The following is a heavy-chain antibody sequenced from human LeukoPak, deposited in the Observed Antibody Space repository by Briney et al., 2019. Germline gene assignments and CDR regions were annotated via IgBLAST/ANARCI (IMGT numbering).Heavy chain of an antibody. CDR1: GGSISSDRYY. D-gene: IGHD3-16*01. Sequence: SETLSLTCTVSGGSISSDRYYWGWIRQPPGKGLEWIGSIYYSGSTYYNPSLKSRVTISVDTSKNQFSLRLSSVTAADTALYYCARVHLGYYYGMDVWGQGTTVTVSS. V-gene: IGHV4-39*01. J-gene: IGHJ6*02. CDR2: IYYSGST. CDR3: ARVHLGYYYGMDV.